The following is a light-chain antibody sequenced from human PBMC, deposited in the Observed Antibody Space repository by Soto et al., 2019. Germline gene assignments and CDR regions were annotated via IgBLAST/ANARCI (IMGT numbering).Light chain of an antibody. CDR2: DAS. Sequence: EIVLTQSPATLSLSPGERATRSCRASQSVSSDLAWYQQKPGQAPRLLIYDASNRATGIPARFSGSGSGTDFTLTISSLEPEDFAVYYCQQRSNWLFTFGPGTKVDIK. CDR1: QSVSSD. J-gene: IGKJ3*01. CDR3: QQRSNWLFT. V-gene: IGKV3-11*01.